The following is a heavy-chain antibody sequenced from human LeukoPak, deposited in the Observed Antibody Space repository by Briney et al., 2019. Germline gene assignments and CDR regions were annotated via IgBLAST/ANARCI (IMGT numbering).Heavy chain of an antibody. Sequence: GGSLRLPCAASGFTFSSYWMSWVRQAPGKGLEWVANIKQDGSEKYYVDSVKGRFTISRDNAKNSLYLQMNSLRAEDTAVYYCARALTRDALDLWGQGTMVTVSS. CDR3: ARALTRDALDL. V-gene: IGHV3-7*04. CDR2: IKQDGSEK. CDR1: GFTFSSYW. J-gene: IGHJ3*01.